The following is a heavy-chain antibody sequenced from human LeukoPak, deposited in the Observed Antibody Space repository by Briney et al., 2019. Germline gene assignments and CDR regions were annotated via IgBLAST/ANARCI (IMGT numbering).Heavy chain of an antibody. J-gene: IGHJ5*02. CDR1: GGSVSSGSYY. V-gene: IGHV4-61*01. CDR3: ARDLGDWFDP. Sequence: SETLSLTCTVSGGSVSSGSYYWSWIRQPPGEGLEWIGYVYDSGSTNYNPSLKSRVTISVDTSNNQFSLRLTSVTAADTAVYFCARDLGDWFDPWGQGTLVTVSS. CDR2: VYDSGST.